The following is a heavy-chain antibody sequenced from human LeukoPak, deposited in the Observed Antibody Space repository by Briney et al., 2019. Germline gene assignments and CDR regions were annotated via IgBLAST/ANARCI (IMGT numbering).Heavy chain of an antibody. CDR2: INPNNGGT. Sequence: ASVKVSCKASGYTFTGYYMHWVRQAPGQGLEWMGRINPNNGGTNYAQKLQGRVTMTTDTSTSTAYMELRSLRSDDTAVYYCARDKYSSGGDAFHIWGHGTMVTVSS. CDR1: GYTFTGYY. V-gene: IGHV1-2*06. J-gene: IGHJ3*02. D-gene: IGHD6-19*01. CDR3: ARDKYSSGGDAFHI.